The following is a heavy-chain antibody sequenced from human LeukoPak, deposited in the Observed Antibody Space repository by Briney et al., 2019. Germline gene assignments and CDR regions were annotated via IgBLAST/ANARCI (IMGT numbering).Heavy chain of an antibody. CDR2: IYSGGST. D-gene: IGHD3-10*01. Sequence: GGSLRLSCAASGFTASSNYMSWVRQAPGKGLEWVSVIYSGGSTYYADSVKGRFTISRDNSKNTLYLQMNSLRAEDTAVYYCARVLGEYGSGSYYKVGMDVWGQGTTVTVSS. CDR1: GFTASSNY. V-gene: IGHV3-66*01. CDR3: ARVLGEYGSGSYYKVGMDV. J-gene: IGHJ6*02.